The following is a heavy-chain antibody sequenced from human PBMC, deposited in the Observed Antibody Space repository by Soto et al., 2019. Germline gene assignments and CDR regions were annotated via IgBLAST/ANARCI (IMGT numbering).Heavy chain of an antibody. CDR3: ARNLDYYYGPGSGNGHGF. V-gene: IGHV1-2*02. Sequence: QVQLVQSGAEVKEPGDSVRVSCEASGYTFTAYYIHWVRQAPGQGLEWMGWINPKFGDTTYAQDFQGRVSMTRDMSISTVYMELSRLTSDDTAIYYCARNLDYYYGPGSGNGHGFWGQGTTVIVFS. J-gene: IGHJ6*02. CDR1: GYTFTAYY. CDR2: INPKFGDT. D-gene: IGHD3-10*01.